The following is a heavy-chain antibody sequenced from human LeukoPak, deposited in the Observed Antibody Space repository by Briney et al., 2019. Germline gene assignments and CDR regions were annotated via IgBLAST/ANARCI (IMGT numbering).Heavy chain of an antibody. J-gene: IGHJ4*02. CDR2: ISCDESNK. CDR1: GFTFSTYV. CDR3: ATGPNYDKCDYYRWLDY. V-gene: IGHV3-30-3*01. Sequence: GGSLRLSCEASGFTFSTYVMHWVRQAPGKGLEWVSLISCDESNKYYADSVKGRFTVSRDNSRNTLFLQMNSLTSEDTAVYYCATGPNYDKCDYYRWLDYWGQGTLVTVSS. D-gene: IGHD3-22*01.